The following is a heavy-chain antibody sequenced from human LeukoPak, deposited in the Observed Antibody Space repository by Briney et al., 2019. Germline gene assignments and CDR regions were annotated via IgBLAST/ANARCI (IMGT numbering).Heavy chain of an antibody. Sequence: SETLSLTCTVAGGSISSSSYYWGWIRQPPGKGLEWIGSIYDRGDTYYNPSLKSRRVTISVDTSKNQFSLRLSSVTAADTAVYYCARHQWHYYYYMGVWGKGSTVTVSS. V-gene: IGHV4-39*01. CDR2: IYDRGDT. CDR1: GGSISSSSYY. D-gene: IGHD6-19*01. CDR3: ARHQWHYYYYMGV. J-gene: IGHJ6*03.